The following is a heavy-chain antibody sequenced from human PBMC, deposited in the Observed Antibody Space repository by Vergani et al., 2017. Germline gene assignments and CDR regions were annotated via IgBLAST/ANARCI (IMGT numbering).Heavy chain of an antibody. CDR2: ISSSSSYI. V-gene: IGHV3-21*01. J-gene: IGHJ3*02. CDR3: AGDQSAYYYDSSSYYADAFDI. D-gene: IGHD3-22*01. Sequence: EVQLVESGGGLVKPGGSLRLSCAASGFTFSSYSMNWVRQAPGKGLEWVSSISSSSSYIYYADSVKGRFTIDRDNAKNSLYLQMNSRRAEDTAVYYCAGDQSAYYYDSSSYYADAFDIWGQGTMVTVSS. CDR1: GFTFSSYS.